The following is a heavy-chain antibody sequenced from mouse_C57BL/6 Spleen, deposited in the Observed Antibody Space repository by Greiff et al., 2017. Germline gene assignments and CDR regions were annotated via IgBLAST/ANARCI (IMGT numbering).Heavy chain of an antibody. CDR1: GFTFSDYG. CDR2: ISSGSSTI. D-gene: IGHD1-1*01. J-gene: IGHJ4*01. V-gene: IGHV5-17*01. Sequence: DVQLVESGGGLVKPGGSLKLSCAASGFTFSDYGMHWVRQAPEKGLEWVAYISSGSSTIYYADTVKGRFTISRDNAKNTLFLQMTSLRSEDTAMYYCAANYDGPYYDAMDYWGQGTSVTVSS. CDR3: AANYDGPYYDAMDY.